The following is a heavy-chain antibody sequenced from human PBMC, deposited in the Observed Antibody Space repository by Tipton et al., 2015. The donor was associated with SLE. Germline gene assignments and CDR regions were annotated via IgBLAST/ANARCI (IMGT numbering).Heavy chain of an antibody. CDR3: ARRGGDAFDI. Sequence: TLSLTCTFSGGSISSYYWSWIRQPPGKGLEWIGYIYYSGSTNYNPSLKSRVTISVDTPKNQFSLKLSSVTAADTAVYYCARRGGDAFDIWGQGTMVTVSS. J-gene: IGHJ3*02. V-gene: IGHV4-59*01. CDR1: GGSISSYY. D-gene: IGHD6-25*01. CDR2: IYYSGST.